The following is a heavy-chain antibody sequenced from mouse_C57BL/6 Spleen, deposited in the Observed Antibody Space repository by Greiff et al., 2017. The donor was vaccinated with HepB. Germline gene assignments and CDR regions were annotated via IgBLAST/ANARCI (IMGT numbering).Heavy chain of an antibody. J-gene: IGHJ4*01. CDR2: SRNKANDYTT. V-gene: IGHV7-1*01. Sequence: EVNVVESGGGLVQSGRSLRLSCATSGFTFSDFYMEWVRQAPGKGLEWIAASRNKANDYTTEYSASVKGRFIVSRDTSPSILYLQMHALRAEDTAIYYCARDEGPLYAMDYWGQGTSVTVSS. CDR3: ARDEGPLYAMDY. CDR1: GFTFSDFY.